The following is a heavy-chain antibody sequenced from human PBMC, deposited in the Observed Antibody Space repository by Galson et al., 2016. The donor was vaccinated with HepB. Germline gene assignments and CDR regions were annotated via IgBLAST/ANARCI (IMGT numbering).Heavy chain of an antibody. J-gene: IGHJ4*02. CDR1: GFTFGRYA. CDR3: AKRSTVSPYS. V-gene: IGHV3-23*01. D-gene: IGHD1-14*01. CDR2: ISATGGST. Sequence: SLRLSCAASGFTFGRYAMSWVRQAPGQGLEWVSDISATGGSTYYADSVKGRFTISRDNSKNTLYLRMNSLRAEDTALYYCAKRSTVSPYSWGQGTLVTVSS.